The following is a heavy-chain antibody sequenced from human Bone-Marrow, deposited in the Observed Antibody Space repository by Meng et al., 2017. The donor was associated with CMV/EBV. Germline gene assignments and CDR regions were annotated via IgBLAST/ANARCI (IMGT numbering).Heavy chain of an antibody. J-gene: IGHJ4*02. D-gene: IGHD2-2*01. CDR3: ARDLVGFAY. CDR2: IYHSGST. V-gene: IGHV4-38-2*02. Sequence: SETLSLTCTVSGYSISSGYYWGWIRQPPGKGLEWIGSIYHSGSTYYNPSLKSRVTISVDTSKNQFSLKLSSVTAADTAVYYCARDLVGFAYWGQGTRVTCSS. CDR1: GYSISSGYY.